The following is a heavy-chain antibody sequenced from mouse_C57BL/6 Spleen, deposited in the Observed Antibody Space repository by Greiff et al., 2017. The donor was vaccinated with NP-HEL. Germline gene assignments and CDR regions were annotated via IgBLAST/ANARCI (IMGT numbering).Heavy chain of an antibody. D-gene: IGHD1-1*01. CDR2: IYPGDGDT. CDR3: ARSGVLRYHAMDY. V-gene: IGHV1-82*01. Sequence: VQLQQSGPELVKPGASVKISCKASGYAFSSSWMNWVKQRPGKGLEWIGRIYPGDGDTNYNGKFKGKATLTADKSSSTAYMQLSSLTSEDSAVYVSARSGVLRYHAMDYWGQGTSVTVSS. J-gene: IGHJ4*01. CDR1: GYAFSSSW.